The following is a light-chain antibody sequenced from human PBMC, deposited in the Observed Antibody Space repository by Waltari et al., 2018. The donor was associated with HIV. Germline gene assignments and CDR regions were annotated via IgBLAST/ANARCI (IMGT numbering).Light chain of an antibody. CDR2: KDS. J-gene: IGLJ2*01. CDR1: ALPKQF. Sequence: SYGLTQPPSVSVSPGQTATITCSGDALPKQFAYWYQQKPGQAPLLVIYKDSGRPSGIPDRFSGSNSGTTVTLIISGVQAEDEADYYCESADSTGNYWAFGGGTKLTVL. CDR3: ESADSTGNYWA. V-gene: IGLV3-25*03.